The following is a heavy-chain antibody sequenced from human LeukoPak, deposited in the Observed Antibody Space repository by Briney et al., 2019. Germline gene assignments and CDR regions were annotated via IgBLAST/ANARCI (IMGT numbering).Heavy chain of an antibody. V-gene: IGHV3-23*01. Sequence: GGSLRLSCVASGFTFSSYAMDWVRQAPGKGLEWVSAISGSGGNTYYADSVKGRFTISRDHSKTTLFLQMNSLRAEDTAVYYCAKDLHDYGNYVGWFDSWGQGTLDTVSS. CDR1: GFTFSSYA. CDR2: ISGSGGNT. CDR3: AKDLHDYGNYVGWFDS. J-gene: IGHJ5*01. D-gene: IGHD4-11*01.